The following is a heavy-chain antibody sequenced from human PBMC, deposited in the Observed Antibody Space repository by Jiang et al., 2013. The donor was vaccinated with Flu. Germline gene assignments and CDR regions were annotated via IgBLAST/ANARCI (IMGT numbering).Heavy chain of an antibody. V-gene: IGHV4-59*01. D-gene: IGHD5-12*01. CDR2: SITVGAP. Sequence: PRKGLEWIGISITVGAPTTTPPSKSRVTISVDTSKNQFSLKLSSVTAADTAVYYCARGYSGYDELDYWGQGTLVTVSS. J-gene: IGHJ4*02. CDR3: ARGYSGYDELDY.